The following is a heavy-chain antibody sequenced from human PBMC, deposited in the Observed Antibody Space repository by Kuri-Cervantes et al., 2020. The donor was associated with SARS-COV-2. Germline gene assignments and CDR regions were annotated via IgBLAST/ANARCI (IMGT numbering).Heavy chain of an antibody. J-gene: IGHJ6*02. CDR3: ARNDYSNPRYYGMDV. CDR2: INPRGGST. Sequence: ASVKVSCKTSGYTFTDYAITWVRQAPGQGLEWLGIINPRGGSTNYAQKFQGRVTMTRDTSTSTVNMELSSLRSEDTAVYYCARNDYSNPRYYGMDVWGQGTTVTVSS. D-gene: IGHD4-11*01. V-gene: IGHV1-46*01. CDR1: GYTFTDYA.